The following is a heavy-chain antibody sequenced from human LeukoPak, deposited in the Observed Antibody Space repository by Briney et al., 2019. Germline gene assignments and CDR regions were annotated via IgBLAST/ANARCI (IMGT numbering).Heavy chain of an antibody. J-gene: IGHJ5*02. Sequence: AASVKVSCKASGYTFTSYDINWVRQAPGQGLEWMGWISAYNGNTNYAQKLQGRVTMTTDTSTSTAYMELRSLRSDDTAVYYCARDYYYDSSGYWFSNWFDPWGQGTLVTVSS. V-gene: IGHV1-18*01. CDR2: ISAYNGNT. D-gene: IGHD3-22*01. CDR1: GYTFTSYD. CDR3: ARDYYYDSSGYWFSNWFDP.